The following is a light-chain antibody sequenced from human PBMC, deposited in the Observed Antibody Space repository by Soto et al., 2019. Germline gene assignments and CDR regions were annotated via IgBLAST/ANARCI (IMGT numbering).Light chain of an antibody. CDR1: QSVSSY. CDR3: QQRSNLPT. V-gene: IGKV3-11*01. Sequence: EIVLTQSPATRSLSPGERATLSCRASQSVSSYLAWYQQKPGQAPRLLIYDASNRATGIPARFSGSGSGTVFTLTISSLEPDDFAVYYCQQRSNLPTFGGGTKVEIK. CDR2: DAS. J-gene: IGKJ4*01.